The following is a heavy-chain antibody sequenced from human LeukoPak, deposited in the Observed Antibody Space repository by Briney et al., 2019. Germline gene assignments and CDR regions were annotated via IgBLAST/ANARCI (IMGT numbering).Heavy chain of an antibody. Sequence: EESLKISCKGSGYSFTTYWIGWVRQMPGKGLEWMGIIYPGDSDTRYSPSFQGQVTISADKSISTAYLQWSSLKASDTAMYYCARVRYYSGYGLSGNYFDYWGQGTLVTVSS. V-gene: IGHV5-51*01. CDR2: IYPGDSDT. CDR1: GYSFTTYW. D-gene: IGHD5-12*01. CDR3: ARVRYYSGYGLSGNYFDY. J-gene: IGHJ4*02.